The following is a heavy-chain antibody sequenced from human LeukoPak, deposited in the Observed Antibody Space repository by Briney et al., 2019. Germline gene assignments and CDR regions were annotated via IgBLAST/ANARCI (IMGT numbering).Heavy chain of an antibody. CDR3: ARDSGFSGTQRGEY. CDR2: INRDGSST. Sequence: GGSLRLSCAASGIIFSNYWMHWVRQAPGKGLVWVSRINRDGSSTSYADSVKGRFTISRDNAKNTLYLQMNSLRAEDTAVYYCARDSGFSGTQRGEYWGQGTLVTVSS. V-gene: IGHV3-74*01. J-gene: IGHJ4*02. D-gene: IGHD6-6*01. CDR1: GIIFSNYW.